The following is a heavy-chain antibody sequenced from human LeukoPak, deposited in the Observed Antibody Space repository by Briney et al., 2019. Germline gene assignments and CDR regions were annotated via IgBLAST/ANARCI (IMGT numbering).Heavy chain of an antibody. V-gene: IGHV3-53*01. CDR3: AADGVGATTDFDY. CDR2: IYSGGST. J-gene: IGHJ4*02. D-gene: IGHD1-26*01. Sequence: PGGSLRLSCAASGFTVSSNYMNWVRQAPGKGLEWVSVIYSGGSTYYADSVKGRFTISRDNSKNTLYLQMNSLRVEDTAVYYCAADGVGATTDFDYRGQGTLVTVSS. CDR1: GFTVSSNY.